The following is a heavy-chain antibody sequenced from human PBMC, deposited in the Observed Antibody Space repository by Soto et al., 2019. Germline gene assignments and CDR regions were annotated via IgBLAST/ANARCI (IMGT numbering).Heavy chain of an antibody. V-gene: IGHV4-61*01. CDR1: CGSVSSGSYY. CDR2: DSYSGRT. Sequence: QVQMQESGPGLMKPSETLSLSCTVSCGSVSSGSYYWSWIRQSPGKGLGWIGIDSYSGRTNYKPSFTSRVTISVGPTTNQSSLKQSSVISAGTAMCFCTRVAVFGVVIDYCGQGTQVSVHS. J-gene: IGHJ4*01. D-gene: IGHD3-3*01. CDR3: TRVAVFGVVIDY.